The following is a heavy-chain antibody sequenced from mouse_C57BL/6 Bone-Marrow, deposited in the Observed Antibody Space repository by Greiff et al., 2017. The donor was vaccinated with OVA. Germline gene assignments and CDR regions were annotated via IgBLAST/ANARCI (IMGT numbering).Heavy chain of an antibody. V-gene: IGHV1-82*01. CDR1: GYAFSSSW. Sequence: VKLVESGPELVKPGASVKISCKASGYAFSSSWMNWVKQRPGKGLEWIGRIYPGDGDTNYNGKFKGKATLTADKSSSTAYMQLSSLTSEDSAVYFCAGTTVVATGDYWGQGTTLTVSS. J-gene: IGHJ2*01. CDR3: AGTTVVATGDY. D-gene: IGHD1-1*01. CDR2: IYPGDGDT.